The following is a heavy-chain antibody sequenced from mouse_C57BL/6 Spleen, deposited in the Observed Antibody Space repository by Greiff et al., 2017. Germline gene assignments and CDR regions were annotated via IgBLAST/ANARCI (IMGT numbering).Heavy chain of an antibody. V-gene: IGHV1-72*01. CDR3: ARWGSSGYGY. CDR2: IDPKSGGT. D-gene: IGHD3-2*02. J-gene: IGHJ2*01. Sequence: VQLQQPGAELVKPGASVKLSCKASGYTFTSYWMHWVKQRPGRGLEWIGRIDPKSGGTKYNEKFKSKATLTVDKPSSTAYMQLSSLASEDSAVYYCARWGSSGYGYWGQGTTLTVSS. CDR1: GYTFTSYW.